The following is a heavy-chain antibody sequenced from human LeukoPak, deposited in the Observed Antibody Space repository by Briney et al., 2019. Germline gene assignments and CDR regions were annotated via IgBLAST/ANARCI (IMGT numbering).Heavy chain of an antibody. D-gene: IGHD7-27*01. CDR3: ARATGDGRHAFDI. CDR2: IKQDGSEK. J-gene: IGHJ3*02. V-gene: IGHV3-7*01. CDR1: GFTFSSYW. Sequence: GGSLRLSCAAFGFTFSSYWMSWVRQAPGKGLEWVANIKQDGSEKYYVDSVKGRFTISRDNAKNSLYLQMNSLRAEDTAVYYCARATGDGRHAFDIWGQGTIVTVSS.